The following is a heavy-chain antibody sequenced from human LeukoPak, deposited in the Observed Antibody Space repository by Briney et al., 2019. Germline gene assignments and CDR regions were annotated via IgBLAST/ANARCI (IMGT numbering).Heavy chain of an antibody. J-gene: IGHJ5*02. D-gene: IGHD1-26*01. CDR3: ARGGVGATTYVWFDP. Sequence: ASVKVSCKASGYTFTNYYMHWVRQAPGQGLEWMGVINPSGGSTGYAQKFQGRVTMTRDMSTSTVYMELSSLRSEDTAVYYCARGGVGATTYVWFDPWGQGTLVTVSS. V-gene: IGHV1-46*01. CDR1: GYTFTNYY. CDR2: INPSGGST.